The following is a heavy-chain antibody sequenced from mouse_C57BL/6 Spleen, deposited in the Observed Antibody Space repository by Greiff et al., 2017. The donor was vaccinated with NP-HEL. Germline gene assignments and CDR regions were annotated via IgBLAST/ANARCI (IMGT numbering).Heavy chain of an antibody. V-gene: IGHV14-3*01. D-gene: IGHD1-1*01. J-gene: IGHJ3*01. CDR2: IDPANGNT. CDR3: ARAPPYGSSAAWFAY. Sequence: EVKLQESVAELVRPGASVKLSCTASGFNIKNTYMHWVKQRPEQGLEWIGRIDPANGNTKYAPKFQGKATITADTSSNTAYLQLSSLTSEDTAIYYCARAPPYGSSAAWFAYWGQGTLVTVSA. CDR1: GFNIKNTY.